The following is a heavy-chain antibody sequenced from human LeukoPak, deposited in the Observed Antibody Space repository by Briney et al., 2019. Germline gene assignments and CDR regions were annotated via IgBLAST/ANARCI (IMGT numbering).Heavy chain of an antibody. Sequence: SETLSLTCSVSDDSISRRGYYWSWIRQRRGMGLEWMGYIYYNGRSGNTYYNLALKSRVTMSIDTGEKHFSLRLTSVTAADTAVYYCANSLPTVSTRNYFDYWGQGTLVIVSS. CDR3: ANSLPTVSTRNYFDY. V-gene: IGHV4-31*03. CDR2: IYYNGRSGNT. J-gene: IGHJ4*02. D-gene: IGHD5/OR15-5a*01. CDR1: DDSISRRGYY.